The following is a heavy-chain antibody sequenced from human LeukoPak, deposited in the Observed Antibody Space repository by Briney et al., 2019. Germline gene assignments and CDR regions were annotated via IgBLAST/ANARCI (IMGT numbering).Heavy chain of an antibody. Sequence: ASVKVSCKASGYTFTGYYMHWVRQAPGQGLEWMGWINPNSGGTNYAQKFQGRVTMTRDTSISTAYMELSRLRSDDTAVYYCARDIGIRQQLVRRDYWGQGTPVTVSS. CDR1: GYTFTGYY. D-gene: IGHD6-13*01. V-gene: IGHV1-2*02. CDR2: INPNSGGT. J-gene: IGHJ4*02. CDR3: ARDIGIRQQLVRRDY.